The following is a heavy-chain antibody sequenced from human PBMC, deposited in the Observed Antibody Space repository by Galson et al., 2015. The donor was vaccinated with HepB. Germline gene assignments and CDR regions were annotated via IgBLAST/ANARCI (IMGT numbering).Heavy chain of an antibody. CDR2: INGGNGNT. V-gene: IGHV1-3*01. CDR3: ARRLSRYYESSGYQADRLDP. D-gene: IGHD3-22*01. J-gene: IGHJ5*02. CDR1: GYTFTSYN. Sequence: SVKVSCKASGYTFTSYNIHWVRQAPGQRLEWMGWINGGNGNTKYSQKVQGRVTFTRDTSANTAYMELSSLRSEDTAVYYCARRLSRYYESSGYQADRLDPWGQGTLVTVSS.